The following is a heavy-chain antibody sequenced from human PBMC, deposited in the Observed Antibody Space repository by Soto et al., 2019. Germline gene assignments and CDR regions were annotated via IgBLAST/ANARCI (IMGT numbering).Heavy chain of an antibody. Sequence: QVQLVQSGTEVKKPGSSVKVSCKAYGGTFISYTFNWVRQAPGQGLEWMGEILPEFGTTNYAPKFQGRVAFTADAAKATGYMELYSLPAEDTALYYCASRGGHDALDHGGLGTMITVSS. V-gene: IGHV1-69*01. CDR3: ASRGGHDALDH. CDR1: GGTFISYT. CDR2: ILPEFGTT. J-gene: IGHJ3*01. D-gene: IGHD5-12*01.